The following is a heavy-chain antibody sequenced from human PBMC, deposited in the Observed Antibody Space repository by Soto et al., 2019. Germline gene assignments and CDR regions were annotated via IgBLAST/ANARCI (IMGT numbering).Heavy chain of an antibody. V-gene: IGHV4-59*01. CDR1: GGSISSYY. CDR2: IYYSGST. Sequence: SETLSLTCTVSGGSISSYYWSWIRQPPGKGLEWIGYIYYSGSTNYNPSLKSRVTISVDTSKNQFSLKLSSVTAADTAVYYCARGVAGSTIDYWGQGTLVTVLL. CDR3: ARGVAGSTIDY. J-gene: IGHJ4*02.